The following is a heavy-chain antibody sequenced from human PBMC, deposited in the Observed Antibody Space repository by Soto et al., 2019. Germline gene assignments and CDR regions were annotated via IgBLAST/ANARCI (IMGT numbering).Heavy chain of an antibody. Sequence: QVQLQESGPGLVKPSQTLSLTCTVSGGSISSGDYYWSWIRQPPGKGLEWIGYIYYSGSTYYNPSLKSRVTISVDTSKTQFSLKLSSVTAADTAVYYCARVVGYSYGPKRFDAFDIWGQGTMVTVSS. CDR2: IYYSGST. D-gene: IGHD5-18*01. CDR1: GGSISSGDYY. CDR3: ARVVGYSYGPKRFDAFDI. V-gene: IGHV4-30-4*01. J-gene: IGHJ3*02.